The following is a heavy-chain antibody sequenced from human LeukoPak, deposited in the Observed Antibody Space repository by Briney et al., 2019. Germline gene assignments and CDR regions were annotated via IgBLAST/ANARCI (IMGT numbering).Heavy chain of an antibody. Sequence: SETLSLTCSVSGDTISTSDHYWGWIRQPPGKGLEWIGSIYYTGNTYYNPSLKSRVTISVDTSKNQFSLKLSSVTAADTAVYYCARNEHYDSWSGYLGYFDYWGQGTLVTVSS. CDR2: IYYTGNT. CDR1: GDTISTSDHY. D-gene: IGHD3-3*01. V-gene: IGHV4-39*01. J-gene: IGHJ4*02. CDR3: ARNEHYDSWSGYLGYFDY.